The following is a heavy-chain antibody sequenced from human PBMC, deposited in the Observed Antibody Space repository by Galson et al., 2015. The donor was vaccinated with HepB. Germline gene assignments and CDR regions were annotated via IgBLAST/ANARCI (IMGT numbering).Heavy chain of an antibody. CDR1: GFTFSSYG. CDR2: ISYDGTNK. D-gene: IGHD4-17*01. V-gene: IGHV3-30*18. CDR3: AKAPYGPKYYYGMDV. J-gene: IGHJ6*02. Sequence: SLRLSCAASGFTFSSYGMHWVRQAPGKGLEWVAVISYDGTNKYYADSVKGRFTISRDNSKNTLYLQMNSLRAEDTAMYYCAKAPYGPKYYYGMDVWGQGTTVTVSS.